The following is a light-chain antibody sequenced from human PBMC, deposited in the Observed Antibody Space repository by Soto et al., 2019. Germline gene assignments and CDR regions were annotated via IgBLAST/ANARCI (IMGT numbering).Light chain of an antibody. J-gene: IGKJ3*01. V-gene: IGKV3-20*01. Sequence: EIVLTQSPGTLSLSPGERATLSCRASQTVSSSYLAWFQQKPGQAPRLLIYGASYRATGIPDRFSGSGSGTDFTLTISRLEPEDFAVYYCQQYGTSPFTFGPGTKVDLK. CDR2: GAS. CDR1: QTVSSSY. CDR3: QQYGTSPFT.